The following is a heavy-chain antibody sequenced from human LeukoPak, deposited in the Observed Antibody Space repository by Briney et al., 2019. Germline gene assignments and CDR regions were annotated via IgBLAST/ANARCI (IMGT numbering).Heavy chain of an antibody. Sequence: GRSLRLSCAASGFTFSSYGMHWVRQAPGKGLEWVAVISYDGSNKYYADSVKGRFTISRDNSKNTLYLQMNSLRAEDTAVYYCAKAWGGYYYRGELEYFQHWGQGTLVTVSS. D-gene: IGHD3-22*01. CDR3: AKAWGGYYYRGELEYFQH. CDR1: GFTFSSYG. J-gene: IGHJ1*01. V-gene: IGHV3-30*18. CDR2: ISYDGSNK.